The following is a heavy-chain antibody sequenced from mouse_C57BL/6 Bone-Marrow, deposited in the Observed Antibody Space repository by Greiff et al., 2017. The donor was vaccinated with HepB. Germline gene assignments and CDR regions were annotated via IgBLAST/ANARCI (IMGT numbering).Heavy chain of an antibody. CDR2: IRNKANGYTT. J-gene: IGHJ3*01. CDR1: GFTFTDYY. Sequence: EVKLMESGGGLVQPGGSLSLSCAASGFTFTDYYMSWVRQPPGKALEWLGFIRNKANGYTTEYSASVKGRFTISRDNSQSILYLQMNALRAEDSATYYCARYEGTYYSNYEAWFAYWGQGTLVTVSA. D-gene: IGHD2-5*01. CDR3: ARYEGTYYSNYEAWFAY. V-gene: IGHV7-3*01.